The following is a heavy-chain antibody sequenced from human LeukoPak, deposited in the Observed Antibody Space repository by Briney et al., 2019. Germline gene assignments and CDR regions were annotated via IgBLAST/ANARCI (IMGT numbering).Heavy chain of an antibody. CDR2: INPNSGGT. J-gene: IGHJ3*02. CDR1: GYTFTGYY. Sequence: RASVKVSCEASGYTFTGYYMHWVRQAPGQGLEWMGWINPNSGGTNYTQKFQGRVTMTRDTSISTAYMELSRLRSDDTAVYYCARGGVVVITWAFDIWGQGTMVTVSS. D-gene: IGHD3-22*01. CDR3: ARGGVVVITWAFDI. V-gene: IGHV1-2*02.